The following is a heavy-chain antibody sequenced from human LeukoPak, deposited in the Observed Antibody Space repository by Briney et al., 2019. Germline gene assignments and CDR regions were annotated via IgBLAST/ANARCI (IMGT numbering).Heavy chain of an antibody. J-gene: IGHJ6*03. CDR2: MYYSGSG. CDR1: GDSIGSSSYY. V-gene: IGHV4-39*01. Sequence: PSETLSLTCTISGDSIGSSSYYWGWIRQAPRKRLEWIGSMYYSGSGSYSPSLKSRVTISLDTSNNRFSLKLNSVTAADTAVYYCATLTYYYSYLAVWGKGTTVTVSS. CDR3: ATLTYYYSYLAV.